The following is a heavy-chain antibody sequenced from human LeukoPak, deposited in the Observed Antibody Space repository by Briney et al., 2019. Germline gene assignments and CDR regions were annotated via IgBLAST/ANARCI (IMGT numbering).Heavy chain of an antibody. D-gene: IGHD3-3*01. V-gene: IGHV3-20*04. CDR1: GFTFDDYG. CDR3: ARDRAIFGVVGYMDV. J-gene: IGHJ6*03. Sequence: PGGSLRLSCAASGFTFDDYGMSWVRQAPGKGLEWVSGINWNGGSTGYAGSVKGRFTISRDNAKNSLYLQMNSLRAEDTALYYCARDRAIFGVVGYMDVWGKGTTVTVSS. CDR2: INWNGGST.